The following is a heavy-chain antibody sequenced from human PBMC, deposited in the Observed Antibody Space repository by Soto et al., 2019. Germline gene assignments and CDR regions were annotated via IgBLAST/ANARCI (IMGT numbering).Heavy chain of an antibody. Sequence: EVQLVESGGGLVKPGGSLRLSCAASGFTFSSYSMNWVRQAPGKGLEWVSSISGSSSYIYYADSVKGRFTISRDNAKSSLYLQMNSLRAEDTAVYYCATVTHYYYYMDVWGKGTTVTVSS. J-gene: IGHJ6*03. CDR1: GFTFSSYS. CDR2: ISGSSSYI. CDR3: ATVTHYYYYMDV. V-gene: IGHV3-21*01. D-gene: IGHD1-20*01.